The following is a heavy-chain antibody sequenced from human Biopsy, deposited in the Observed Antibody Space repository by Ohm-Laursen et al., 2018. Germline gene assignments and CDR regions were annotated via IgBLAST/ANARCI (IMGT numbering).Heavy chain of an antibody. CDR3: GNEVHGRDY. Sequence: GTLSLTCPVFGKTFSDYQWSWIRQPPGKGLEWIGQINQAGTTNYNPSLKSRVSISADASKYGFSLRLTSVTAADTAVYLCGNEVHGRDYWGLGAQVTVSS. D-gene: IGHD2-15*01. CDR1: GKTFSDYQ. J-gene: IGHJ4*02. CDR2: INQAGTT. V-gene: IGHV4-34*08.